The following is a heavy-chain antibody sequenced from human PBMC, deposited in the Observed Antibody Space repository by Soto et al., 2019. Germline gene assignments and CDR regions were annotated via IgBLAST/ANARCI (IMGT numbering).Heavy chain of an antibody. CDR1: GFTFGDYS. V-gene: IGHV3-49*03. CDR3: TRVRNRQQLVLSNWFDP. J-gene: IGHJ5*02. D-gene: IGHD6-13*01. Sequence: LRLSRTASGFTFGDYSMSWFRQAPGKGLEWVGFIRSKAYGGTTEYAASVQGRFTISRDDSKSIAYPQMNSLKTEDTAVYYCTRVRNRQQLVLSNWFDPWGQGTLVTVSS. CDR2: IRSKAYGGTT.